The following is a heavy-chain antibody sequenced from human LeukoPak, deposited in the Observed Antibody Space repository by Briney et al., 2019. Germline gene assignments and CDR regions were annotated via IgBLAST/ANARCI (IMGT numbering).Heavy chain of an antibody. Sequence: PGGSLRLSCAASGFTFSSYAMHWVRQAPGKGLEWVAVISYDGSNKYYADSVKGRFTISRDNSKNTLYLQMNSLRAEDTAVYYCARDLYVPKSCSSTSCYYYGMDVWGQGTTVTVSS. CDR2: ISYDGSNK. J-gene: IGHJ6*02. V-gene: IGHV3-30-3*01. CDR3: ARDLYVPKSCSSTSCYYYGMDV. D-gene: IGHD2-2*01. CDR1: GFTFSSYA.